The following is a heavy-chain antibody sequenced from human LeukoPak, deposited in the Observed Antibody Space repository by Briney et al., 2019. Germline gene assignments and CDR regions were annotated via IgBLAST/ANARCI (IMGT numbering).Heavy chain of an antibody. J-gene: IGHJ4*02. Sequence: GGSLRLSCAASGFTFSSYWMSWVRQAPGKGLEWVANIKQDGSEKYYVDSVKGRFTISRDNAKNSLYLRMNSLRAEDTAVYYCARVLVWDSSGYDDYWGQGTLVTVSS. CDR2: IKQDGSEK. V-gene: IGHV3-7*01. D-gene: IGHD3-22*01. CDR1: GFTFSSYW. CDR3: ARVLVWDSSGYDDY.